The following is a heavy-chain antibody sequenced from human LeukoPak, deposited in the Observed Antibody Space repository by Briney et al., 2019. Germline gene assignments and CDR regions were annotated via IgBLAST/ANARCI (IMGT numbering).Heavy chain of an antibody. D-gene: IGHD5-24*01. CDR2: ISYDGSNK. CDR1: GFTFSSYA. Sequence: GGSLRLSCAASGFTFSSYAMHWVRQAPGKGLEWVAVISYDGSNKYYADSVKGRFTISRDNSKNTLYLQMNSLRAEDTAVYYCARDQLSGRGLDGWLDAFDIWGQGTMVSVSS. J-gene: IGHJ3*02. CDR3: ARDQLSGRGLDGWLDAFDI. V-gene: IGHV3-30-3*01.